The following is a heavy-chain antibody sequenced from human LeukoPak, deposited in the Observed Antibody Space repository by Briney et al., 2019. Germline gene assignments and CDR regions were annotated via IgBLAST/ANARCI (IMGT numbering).Heavy chain of an antibody. V-gene: IGHV4-61*02. CDR3: ATEFLTGPNWFDP. D-gene: IGHD7-27*01. J-gene: IGHJ5*02. CDR1: GGSISSSSFY. CDR2: IYTSGST. Sequence: SETLSLTCTVSGGSISSSSFYWGWIRQPPGKGLEWIGRIYTSGSTNYNPSLKSRVTISVDTSKNQFSLKLSSVTAADTAVYYCATEFLTGPNWFDPWGQGTLVTVSS.